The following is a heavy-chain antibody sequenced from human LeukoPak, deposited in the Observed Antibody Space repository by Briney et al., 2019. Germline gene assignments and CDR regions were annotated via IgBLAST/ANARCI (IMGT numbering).Heavy chain of an antibody. V-gene: IGHV3-23*01. D-gene: IGHD2-2*01. CDR3: AKVGEYQLLLYAFDM. CDR2: ISGSGGST. CDR1: GFTFSSYG. J-gene: IGHJ3*02. Sequence: PGGSLRLSCAASGFTFSSYGMSGVRQAPGKGLEWVSAISGSGGSTYYADSVKGRFTISRDNSKNTLYLRMNSLRAEDTAVYYCAKVGEYQLLLYAFDMWGQGTMVTVSS.